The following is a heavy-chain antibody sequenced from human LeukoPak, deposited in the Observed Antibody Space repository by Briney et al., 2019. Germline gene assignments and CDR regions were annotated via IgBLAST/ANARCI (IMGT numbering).Heavy chain of an antibody. CDR3: ARVESIAAAGTPDY. J-gene: IGHJ4*02. CDR2: ISSTGSHT. CDR1: GFTFSDYY. D-gene: IGHD6-13*01. Sequence: GGSLRLSCAASGFTFSDYYMSWIRQAPGKGLEWVSYISSTGSHTTYADSVKGRFTISRDNAKNSLCLQVNSLRADDTAVYYCARVESIAAAGTPDYWGQGTLVTVSS. V-gene: IGHV3-11*06.